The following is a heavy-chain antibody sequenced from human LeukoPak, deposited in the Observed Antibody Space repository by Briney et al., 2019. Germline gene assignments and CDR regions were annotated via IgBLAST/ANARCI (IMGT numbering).Heavy chain of an antibody. D-gene: IGHD5-12*01. CDR1: GGTFSSYA. CDR3: ARRVYSGYETSYYFDY. V-gene: IGHV1-69*04. Sequence: SVKVSCKASGGTFSSYASSWVRQAPGQGLEWMGRIIPILGIANYAQKFQGRVTITADKSTSTAYMELSSLRSEDTAVYYCARRVYSGYETSYYFDYWGQGTLVTVSS. CDR2: IIPILGIA. J-gene: IGHJ4*02.